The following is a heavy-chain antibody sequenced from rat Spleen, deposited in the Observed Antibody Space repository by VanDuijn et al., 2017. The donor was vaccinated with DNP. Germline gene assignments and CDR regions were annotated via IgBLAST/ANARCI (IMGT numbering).Heavy chain of an antibody. CDR3: ARGNDGYFPNWYFDF. CDR2: ISYSGST. D-gene: IGHD1-12*03. V-gene: IGHV3-1*01. Sequence: EVQLQESGPGLVKPSQSLSLTCSVTGYSITSNYWGWIRKFPGDKMEWIGHISYSGSTGYNPSLKSRVSITRDTSKNQFFLHLNSVTTEDTATYYCARGNDGYFPNWYFDFWGPVTMVTVSS. J-gene: IGHJ1*01. CDR1: GYSITSNY.